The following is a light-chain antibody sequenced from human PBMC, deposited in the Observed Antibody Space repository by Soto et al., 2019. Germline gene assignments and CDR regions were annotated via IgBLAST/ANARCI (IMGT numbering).Light chain of an antibody. CDR3: QQSYSTTRT. V-gene: IGKV1-39*01. CDR1: QSISSY. J-gene: IGKJ1*01. Sequence: DIQMTQSPSSLSASVGDRVTITCRASQSISSYLNWYQQKPGKAPKIMIYAASSLQSGVPSRFSGSVSGTDGTITISSLQQEDGAAYYCQQSYSTTRTFGQGTKVDIK. CDR2: AAS.